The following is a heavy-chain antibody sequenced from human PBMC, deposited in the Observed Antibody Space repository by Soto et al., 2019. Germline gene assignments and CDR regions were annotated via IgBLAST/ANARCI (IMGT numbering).Heavy chain of an antibody. V-gene: IGHV3-48*03. J-gene: IGHJ4*02. CDR1: GFTFGDYE. D-gene: IGHD2-15*01. CDR2: ITSGSRSI. Sequence: GGSLRLSSTALGFTFGDYEMNWVRQAPGKGLEWVSCITSGSRSIYYADSVKGRFIISRDNAENSLYLQMNSLRPEDTAVYYCVRRMASPDQWGQGTLVTVSS. CDR3: VRRMASPDQ.